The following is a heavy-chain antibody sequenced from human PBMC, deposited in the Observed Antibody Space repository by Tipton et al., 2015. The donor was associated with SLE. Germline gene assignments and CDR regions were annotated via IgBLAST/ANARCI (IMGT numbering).Heavy chain of an antibody. CDR3: ATSPLTL. CDR1: GFSISSGYF. J-gene: IGHJ4*02. D-gene: IGHD2-2*01. Sequence: TLSLTCTVSGFSISSGYFWGWVRQPPGKGPEWLAVIYQSGRTSYNPALKSRATISVDTSKNQFSLNLNSVTAADTAVYYCATSPLTLWGQGTLVTVSS. V-gene: IGHV4-38-2*02. CDR2: IYQSGRT.